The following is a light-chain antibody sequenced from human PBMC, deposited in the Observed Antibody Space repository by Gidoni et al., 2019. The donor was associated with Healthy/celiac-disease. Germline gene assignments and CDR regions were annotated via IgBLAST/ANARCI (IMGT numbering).Light chain of an antibody. J-gene: IGKJ4*01. CDR1: QGITSA. Sequence: AIHLTQSPASLSASVGDRVTITCRASQGITSALAWYQQKPGKAPKLLIYDASSLESGVPSRFSGSGSGTDFTLTISSLQPEDFATYYCQQFNSYPPQSTFGGGTKVEIK. CDR2: DAS. V-gene: IGKV1-13*02. CDR3: QQFNSYPPQST.